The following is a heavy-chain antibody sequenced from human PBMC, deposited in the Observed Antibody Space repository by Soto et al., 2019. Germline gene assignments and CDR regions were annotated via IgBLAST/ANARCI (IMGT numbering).Heavy chain of an antibody. CDR1: GGSISSSSYY. CDR3: ARPKAYCSGGSCHPTHFDY. D-gene: IGHD2-15*01. V-gene: IGHV4-39*01. J-gene: IGHJ4*02. CDR2: IYYSGST. Sequence: QLQLQESGPGLVKPSETLSLTCTVSGGSISSSSYYWGWIREPPGKGLEWIGSIYYSGSTYYNPSLKSRVTISVDTSKNQFSLMLSSVTAADSAVYYCARPKAYCSGGSCHPTHFDYGGQGTLVTVSS.